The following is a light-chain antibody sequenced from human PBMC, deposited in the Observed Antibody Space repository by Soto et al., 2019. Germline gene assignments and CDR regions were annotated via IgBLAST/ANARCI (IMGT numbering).Light chain of an antibody. V-gene: IGKV1-5*03. CDR3: QQYNSYPLT. Sequence: DIQMTQSPSTLSASAGDRVTITCLACQSISSWFAWYQQKPGQAPKLLIYKASSLESAVPSRFSGSGSGTEFTLTISGLQPDDFATYYCQQYNSYPLTFGGGTKVDIK. CDR2: KAS. J-gene: IGKJ4*01. CDR1: QSISSW.